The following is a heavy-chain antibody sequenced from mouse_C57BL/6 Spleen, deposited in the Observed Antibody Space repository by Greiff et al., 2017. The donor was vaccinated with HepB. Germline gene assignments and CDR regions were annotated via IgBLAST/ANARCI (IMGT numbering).Heavy chain of an antibody. CDR1: GFTFSDYG. CDR2: ISSGSSTI. V-gene: IGHV5-17*01. CDR3: AKFPAFDY. J-gene: IGHJ2*01. Sequence: EVHLVESGGGLVKPGGSLKLSCAASGFTFSDYGMHWVRQAPEKGLEWVAYISSGSSTIYYADTVKGRFTISRDNAKNTLFLQMTSLRSEDTAMYYCAKFPAFDYWGQGTTLTGSS.